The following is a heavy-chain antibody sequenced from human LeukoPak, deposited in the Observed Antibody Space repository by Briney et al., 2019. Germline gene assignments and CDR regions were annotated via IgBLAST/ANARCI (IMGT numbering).Heavy chain of an antibody. D-gene: IGHD3-22*01. CDR2: INHSGST. V-gene: IGHV4-34*01. CDR1: GESLSGYY. Sequence: SETLSLTCALYGESLSGYYWRWIRQPPEKGLEWIGEINHSGSTNYNPSLKSRVTISVDTSKNQFSLKLSSVTAADTAVYYCARDNGYYDSSGYYYDYWGQGTMVTVSS. J-gene: IGHJ4*02. CDR3: ARDNGYYDSSGYYYDY.